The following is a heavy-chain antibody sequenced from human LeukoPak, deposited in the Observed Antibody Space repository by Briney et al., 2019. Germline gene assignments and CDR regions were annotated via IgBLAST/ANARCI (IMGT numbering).Heavy chain of an antibody. D-gene: IGHD3-22*01. CDR1: GSTFSSYS. CDR3: AKRTDTSGNRGGALDI. J-gene: IGHJ3*02. Sequence: GGSLRLSCAASGSTFSSYSMNWVRQAPGEGLEWVSYISSSSSTIYYADSVKGRFTISRDNSKNTLYLQMNSLRAEDTAVYYCAKRTDTSGNRGGALDIWGQGTMVAVSS. V-gene: IGHV3-48*01. CDR2: ISSSSSTI.